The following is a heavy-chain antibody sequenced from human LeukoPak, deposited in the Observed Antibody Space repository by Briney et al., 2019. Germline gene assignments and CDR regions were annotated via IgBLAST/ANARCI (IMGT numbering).Heavy chain of an antibody. V-gene: IGHV3-74*01. D-gene: IGHD6-19*01. CDR3: AKDHSTAGAVAGYDY. J-gene: IGHJ4*02. Sequence: PGGSLRLSCAASGFTFTTYWMHWVRQAPGKGLVWVSHINSDGSITSYADSVKGRFTISRDNAKNTLYLQMNSLRAEDTAVYYCAKDHSTAGAVAGYDYWGQGTLVTVSS. CDR2: INSDGSIT. CDR1: GFTFTTYW.